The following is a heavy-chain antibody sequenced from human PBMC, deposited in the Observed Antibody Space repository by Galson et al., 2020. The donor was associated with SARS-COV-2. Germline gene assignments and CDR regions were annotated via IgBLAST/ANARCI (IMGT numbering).Heavy chain of an antibody. D-gene: IGHD3-16*01. Sequence: GESLKISCTGSGFTFDNHLMSWFRQAPGKGLEWLGFIRSRTHAATTEYAASVKGRFIISRDDSKRIAYLQMNSLKTEDTAVYYCTRDIDDPPLFDSWGQGTLVTVSS. CDR2: IRSRTHAATT. CDR3: TRDIDDPPLFDS. J-gene: IGHJ4*02. CDR1: GFTFDNHL. V-gene: IGHV3-49*03.